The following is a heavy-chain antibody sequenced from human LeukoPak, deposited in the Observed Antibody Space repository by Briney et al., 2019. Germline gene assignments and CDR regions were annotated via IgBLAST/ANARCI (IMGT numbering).Heavy chain of an antibody. CDR2: ISSSGSTI. Sequence: GGSLRLSCAASGFTFSDYYMSWIRQAPGKGLEWVSYISSSGSTIYYADSVKGRFTISRDNAKNSLYLQMNSLRAEDMALYYCAKSVDTAIDYYFDYWGQGTLVTVSS. V-gene: IGHV3-11*01. D-gene: IGHD5-18*01. CDR3: AKSVDTAIDYYFDY. CDR1: GFTFSDYY. J-gene: IGHJ4*02.